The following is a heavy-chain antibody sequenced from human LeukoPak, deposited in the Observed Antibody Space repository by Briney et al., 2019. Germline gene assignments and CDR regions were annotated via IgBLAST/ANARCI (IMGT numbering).Heavy chain of an antibody. Sequence: GGSLRPSCAALGFTFSNSWLSGCRQPPGKGLEWVANVRQDGSETYYVDSVKGRFTISRDNTKNSLYLQMNSLRAEDTAVYYCARPPYSGGWYLMFWGQGTLVTVSS. CDR1: GFTFSNSW. D-gene: IGHD6-19*01. CDR3: ARPPYSGGWYLMF. V-gene: IGHV3-7*01. CDR2: VRQDGSET. J-gene: IGHJ4*02.